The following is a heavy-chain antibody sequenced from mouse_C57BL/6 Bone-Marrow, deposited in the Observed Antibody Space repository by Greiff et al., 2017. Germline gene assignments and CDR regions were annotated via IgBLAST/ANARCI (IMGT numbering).Heavy chain of an antibody. J-gene: IGHJ2*01. V-gene: IGHV1-26*01. CDR3: AREDWDQVDY. CDR1: GYTFTDYY. D-gene: IGHD4-1*01. Sequence: VQLQQSGPELVKPGASVKISCKASGYTFTDYYMNWVKQSHGKSLEWIGDINPNNGGTSYNQKFKGKATLTVDKSSSTAYMELRSLTSEDSAVYYCAREDWDQVDYWGQGTTLTVAS. CDR2: INPNNGGT.